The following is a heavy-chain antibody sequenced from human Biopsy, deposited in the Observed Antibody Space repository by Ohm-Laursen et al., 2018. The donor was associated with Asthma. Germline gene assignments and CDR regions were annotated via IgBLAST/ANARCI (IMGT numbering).Heavy chain of an antibody. Sequence: SLRLSCTAPGLTFSDYWMHWVRQAPGKGLEWVSSITGSGGFTYYADSMKGRFTISRDNAKSTLYLQMNRLRTDDTAVYYCAKRRGYSDLTDFDHWGQGTLVTVSS. CDR1: GLTFSDYW. D-gene: IGHD3-3*01. J-gene: IGHJ4*02. V-gene: IGHV3-NL1*01. CDR2: ITGSGGFT. CDR3: AKRRGYSDLTDFDH.